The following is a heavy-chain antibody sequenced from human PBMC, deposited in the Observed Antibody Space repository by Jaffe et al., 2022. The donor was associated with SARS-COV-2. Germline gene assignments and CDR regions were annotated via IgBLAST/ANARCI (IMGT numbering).Heavy chain of an antibody. CDR2: VSGSSRFI. D-gene: IGHD3-10*01. CDR1: GFTFSDYT. V-gene: IGHV3-21*01. CDR3: GREMTLRGQMWLSPNDC. J-gene: IGHJ4*02. Sequence: EVHLVESGGGLVKPGGSLRLSCVASGFTFSDYTLNWVRQAPGKGLEWVSSVSGSSRFIYYADSVKGRFAISRDNAKNLLYLQMNSLRAEDTAVYFCGREMTLRGQMWLSPNDCWGQGTLVTVSS.